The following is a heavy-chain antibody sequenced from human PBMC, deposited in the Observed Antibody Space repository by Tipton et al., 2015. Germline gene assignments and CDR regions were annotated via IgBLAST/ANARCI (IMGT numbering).Heavy chain of an antibody. D-gene: IGHD4-23*01. CDR2: IKQDGSEK. V-gene: IGHV3-7*01. CDR1: GFTFSSSW. J-gene: IGHJ4*02. Sequence: SLRLSCAASGFTFSSSWMSWVRQAPGKGLEWVANIKQDGSEKYYLDSVKGRFTISRDNAKTSLYLQMNSLRAEDTAVYYCAKGGGNFYYWGQGTLVTVSS. CDR3: AKGGGNFYY.